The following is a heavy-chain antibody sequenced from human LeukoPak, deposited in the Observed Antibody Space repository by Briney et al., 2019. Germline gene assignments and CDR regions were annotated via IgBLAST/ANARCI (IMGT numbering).Heavy chain of an antibody. CDR2: IFTSGIT. V-gene: IGHV4-4*07. CDR3: AREISGSYYNPLGYMDV. CDR1: GGSISRYY. D-gene: IGHD3-10*01. Sequence: SETLSLTCTVSGGSISRYYWSWIRQPAGKGLEWIGRIFTSGITNYNPSLKSRVTMSVDTSKCQFSLALSSVTAADTAVYYCAREISGSYYNPLGYMDVWGKGTTVTVSS. J-gene: IGHJ6*03.